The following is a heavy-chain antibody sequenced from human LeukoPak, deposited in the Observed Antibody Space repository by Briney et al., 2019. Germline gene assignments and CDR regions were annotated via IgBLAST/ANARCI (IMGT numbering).Heavy chain of an antibody. D-gene: IGHD4-11*01. Sequence: GASAKVSCKASGYTFTSYGISWVRQAPGQGLEWMGWINSNNGNTNYEQKFQGKVTMTTDTSTSTAYMELRSLRSDDTAVYYCARDFAVTTQKYYYYYGMDVWGQGTTVTVSS. J-gene: IGHJ6*02. CDR2: INSNNGNT. CDR3: ARDFAVTTQKYYYYYGMDV. V-gene: IGHV1-18*01. CDR1: GYTFTSYG.